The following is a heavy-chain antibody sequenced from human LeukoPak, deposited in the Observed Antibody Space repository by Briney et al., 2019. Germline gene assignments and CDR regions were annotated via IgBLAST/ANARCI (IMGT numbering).Heavy chain of an antibody. D-gene: IGHD2-15*01. CDR1: GGSISSYY. Sequence: SETLSLTCTVSGGSISSYYWSWIRQPPGKGLEWIGYIYYSGSTNYNPSLKSRVTIPVDTSKNQFSLKLSSVTAADTAVYYCARVKDTPYYYYGMDVWGQGTTVTVSS. J-gene: IGHJ6*02. CDR3: ARVKDTPYYYYGMDV. V-gene: IGHV4-59*01. CDR2: IYYSGST.